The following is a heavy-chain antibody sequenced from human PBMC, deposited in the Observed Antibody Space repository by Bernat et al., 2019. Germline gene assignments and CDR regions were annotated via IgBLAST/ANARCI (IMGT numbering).Heavy chain of an antibody. V-gene: IGHV3-48*02. CDR2: ISSSGGTV. D-gene: IGHD2-21*01. J-gene: IGHJ3*02. CDR1: GFTFSSDS. Sequence: EVQLVESGGGLVQPGGSLRLACAASGFTFSSDSMNWVRQAPGKGLEWVSYISSSGGTVKYADSVKGRFTISRDNAKNSLYLQMNSLRDEDTAVYYCASWGLGAFDIWGQETMVTVSS. CDR3: ASWGLGAFDI.